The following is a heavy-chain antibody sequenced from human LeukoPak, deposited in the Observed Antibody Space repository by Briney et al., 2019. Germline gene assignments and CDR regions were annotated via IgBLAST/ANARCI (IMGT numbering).Heavy chain of an antibody. D-gene: IGHD3-10*01. J-gene: IGHJ3*02. CDR1: GFTFSSYW. Sequence: GGSLRLSCAASGFTFSSYWMHWVRQAPGKGLVWVSRINTDGSSTSYADSVKGRFTISRDNAKNTLYLQMNSLRAEDTAVYYCAGGPRDYGSGTGLFVFDIWGQGTMVTVSS. CDR3: AGGPRDYGSGTGLFVFDI. CDR2: INTDGSST. V-gene: IGHV3-74*01.